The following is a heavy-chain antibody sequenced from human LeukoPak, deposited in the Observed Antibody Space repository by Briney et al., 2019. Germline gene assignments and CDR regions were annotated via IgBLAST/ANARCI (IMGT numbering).Heavy chain of an antibody. V-gene: IGHV4-39*01. D-gene: IGHD3-22*01. J-gene: IGHJ4*02. CDR3: ARQTYYYDSSAYYKGGVFDY. CDR1: GGSISSSRYY. Sequence: KPSETLSLTCTVSGGSISSSRYYWGWIRQPSGKGLEWIGSIFYSGSTYYNPSLKSRVTISVDTSKNQFSLKLSSVTAADTAMYYCARQTYYYDSSAYYKGGVFDYWGQGTLVTVSS. CDR2: IFYSGST.